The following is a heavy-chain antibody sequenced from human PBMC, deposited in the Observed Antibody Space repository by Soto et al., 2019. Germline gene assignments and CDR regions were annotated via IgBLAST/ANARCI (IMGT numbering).Heavy chain of an antibody. CDR1: GFTFSSYA. CDR3: ARTVYDSSGPPFY. CDR2: IRGSGGST. Sequence: VQLLESGGGLVQPGGSLRLSCAASGFTFSSYAMSWVRQAPGKGLEWVSAIRGSGGSTYYADSVKGRFTISRDNSKNTLYLQMNSLRAEDTAVYYCARTVYDSSGPPFYWGQGTLVTVSS. V-gene: IGHV3-23*01. J-gene: IGHJ4*02. D-gene: IGHD3-22*01.